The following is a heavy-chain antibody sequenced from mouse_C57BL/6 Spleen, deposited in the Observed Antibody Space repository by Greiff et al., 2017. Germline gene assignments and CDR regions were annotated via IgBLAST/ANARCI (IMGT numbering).Heavy chain of an antibody. CDR1: GFSLTSYG. Sequence: QVQLQQSGPGLVQPSQSLSITCTVSGFSLTSYGVHWVRQSPGKGLEWLGVIWRGGSTDYNAAFMSRLSITKDNSKSQVFFKMNSLQADDTAIYYCTKNSITTVVATDAMDYWGQGTSVTVSS. J-gene: IGHJ4*01. CDR2: IWRGGST. CDR3: TKNSITTVVATDAMDY. D-gene: IGHD1-1*01. V-gene: IGHV2-5*01.